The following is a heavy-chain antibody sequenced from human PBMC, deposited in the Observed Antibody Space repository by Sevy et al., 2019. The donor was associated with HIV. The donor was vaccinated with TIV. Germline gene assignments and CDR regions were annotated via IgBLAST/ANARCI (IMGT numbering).Heavy chain of an antibody. CDR1: SVSISDYY. CDR2: IYSTRNI. Sequence: SETLSLTCTVSSVSISDYYWSWIRQPPGRGLEWIGYIYSTRNIHYSPSLKSRVTISVDTSNNQFSLKLNSVTAADTAVYYCARHDCSGGSCFPPSFDYWGQGTLVTVSS. V-gene: IGHV4-59*13. CDR3: ARHDCSGGSCFPPSFDY. J-gene: IGHJ4*02. D-gene: IGHD2-15*01.